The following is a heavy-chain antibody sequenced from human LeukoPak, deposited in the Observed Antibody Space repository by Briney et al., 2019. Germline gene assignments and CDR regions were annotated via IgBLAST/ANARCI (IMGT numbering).Heavy chain of an antibody. CDR2: IRYDGSNK. J-gene: IGHJ4*02. Sequence: GGSLRLSCAASGFTFSSYGMHWVRQAPGKGLEWVAFIRYDGSNKYYADSVKDRFTISRDNSKNTLYLQMNSLRAEDTAVYYCARGRVEYCSGGSCYYFDYWGQGTLVTVSS. D-gene: IGHD2-15*01. CDR1: GFTFSSYG. CDR3: ARGRVEYCSGGSCYYFDY. V-gene: IGHV3-30*02.